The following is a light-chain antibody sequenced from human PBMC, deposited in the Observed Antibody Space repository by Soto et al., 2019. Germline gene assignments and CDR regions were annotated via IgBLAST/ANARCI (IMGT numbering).Light chain of an antibody. J-gene: IGKJ3*01. CDR3: QQYGSSRIFT. V-gene: IGKV3-20*01. CDR2: SAS. CDR1: QSVSSSS. Sequence: EIVLTQSPGTLSLSPGERATLSCRASQSVSSSSLAWYQQKPGQAPRLLIYSASTRATGIPARFSGSGSGTDFTLTISRLEPEDFAVYYCQQYGSSRIFTFGPGTKVEIK.